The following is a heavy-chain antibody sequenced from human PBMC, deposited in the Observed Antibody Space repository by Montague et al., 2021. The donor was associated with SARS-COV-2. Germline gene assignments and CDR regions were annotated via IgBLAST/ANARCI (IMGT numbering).Heavy chain of an antibody. Sequence: SLRLSCAASGFTFSSYGIRWVRQAPGKGLEWVAVISYDGSNKHYXDSVKGRFTISRDNSKNTLYLQMSSLRAEDTAVYYCAKDQGDCSSSRCFRGWTYYYYGMDVWGQGTTVTVSS. CDR3: AKDQGDCSSSRCFRGWTYYYYGMDV. D-gene: IGHD2-2*01. CDR1: GFTFSSYG. V-gene: IGHV3-30*18. CDR2: ISYDGSNK. J-gene: IGHJ6*02.